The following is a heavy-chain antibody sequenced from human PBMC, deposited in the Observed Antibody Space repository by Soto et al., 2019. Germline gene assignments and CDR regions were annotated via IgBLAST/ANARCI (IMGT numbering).Heavy chain of an antibody. D-gene: IGHD3-22*01. CDR1: GFSFSRYG. CDR3: AKSHPYYYDTINFYYDGLDS. Sequence: PGGSLRLSCSASGFSFSRYGMHWVRHVPGKGLEWVAVISYDGSSKYYGVSVRGRFTISRDNSKNIFYLQMNSLRPEDAAIYYCAKSHPYYYDTINFYYDGLDSWGLGTLVTVSS. CDR2: ISYDGSSK. V-gene: IGHV3-30*18. J-gene: IGHJ4*02.